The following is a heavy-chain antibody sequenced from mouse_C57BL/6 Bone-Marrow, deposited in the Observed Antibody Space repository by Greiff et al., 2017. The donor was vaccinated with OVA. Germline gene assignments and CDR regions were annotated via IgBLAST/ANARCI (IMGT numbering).Heavy chain of an antibody. CDR1: GFTFSSYA. CDR3: ARAGDYGSSSFAY. J-gene: IGHJ3*01. D-gene: IGHD1-1*01. V-gene: IGHV5-4*01. Sequence: EVQRVESGGGLVKPGGSLKLSCAASGFTFSSYAMSWVRQTPEKRLEWVATISDGGSYTYYPDNVKGRFTITRDNAKNNLYLLMSHLQSADPAMYSFARAGDYGSSSFAYWRQGTLVTVSA. CDR2: ISDGGSYT.